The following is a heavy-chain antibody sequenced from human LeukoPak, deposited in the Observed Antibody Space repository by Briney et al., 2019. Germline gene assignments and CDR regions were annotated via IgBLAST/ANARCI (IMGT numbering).Heavy chain of an antibody. CDR2: INPSGGST. CDR1: GYTFTTYG. V-gene: IGHV1-46*01. CDR3: ARTSIAAAGPADI. D-gene: IGHD6-13*01. J-gene: IGHJ3*02. Sequence: ASVKVSCKASGYTFTTYGISWVRQAPGQGLEWMGIINPSGGSTSYAQKFQGRVTMTRDTSTSTVYMELSSLRSEDTAVYYCARTSIAAAGPADIWGQGTMVTVSS.